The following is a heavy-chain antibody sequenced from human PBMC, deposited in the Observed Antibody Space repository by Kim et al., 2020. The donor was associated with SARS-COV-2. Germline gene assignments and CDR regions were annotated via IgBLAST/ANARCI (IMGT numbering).Heavy chain of an antibody. CDR1: GYSFTDYW. CDR3: ARPNRYCSGGRCYSGGHFAY. CDR2: IYPGDSDT. Sequence: GESLKISCQGSGYSFTDYWIGWVRQMPGKGLEWMGIIYPGDSDTIFSPSFQGQVTISADKSINTVYLKWSSLKASDTATYYCARPNRYCSGGRCYSGGHFAYWGQGTLVTVSS. D-gene: IGHD2-15*01. V-gene: IGHV5-51*01. J-gene: IGHJ4*02.